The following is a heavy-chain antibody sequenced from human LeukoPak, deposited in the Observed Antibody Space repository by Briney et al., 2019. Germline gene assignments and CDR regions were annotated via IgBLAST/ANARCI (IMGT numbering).Heavy chain of an antibody. CDR2: IAGGGDTI. CDR3: ARDDGGDFNDAFDI. J-gene: IGHJ3*02. D-gene: IGHD2-21*02. Sequence: PGGSLRLSCAASGFTFETYEMNWVRQAPGKGLEWISYIAGGGDTIYYADSVKGRFTVSRDNAHNSLFLQMNSLRAEDTAVYYCARDDGGDFNDAFDIWGQGTMVAVSS. CDR1: GFTFETYE. V-gene: IGHV3-48*03.